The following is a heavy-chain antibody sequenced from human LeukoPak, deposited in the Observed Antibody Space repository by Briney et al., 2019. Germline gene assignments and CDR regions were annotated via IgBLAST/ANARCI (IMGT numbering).Heavy chain of an antibody. CDR2: ISSSSSYI. J-gene: IGHJ4*02. V-gene: IGHV3-21*01. CDR3: ARTPTADWLPPG. D-gene: IGHD3-9*01. Sequence: GGSLRLSCAASGFTFSSYSMNWVRQAPGKGVEWVSSISSSSSYIYYADSVKGRFTISRDNAKNSLYLQMNSLRAEDTAVYYCARTPTADWLPPGWGQGTLVTVSS. CDR1: GFTFSSYS.